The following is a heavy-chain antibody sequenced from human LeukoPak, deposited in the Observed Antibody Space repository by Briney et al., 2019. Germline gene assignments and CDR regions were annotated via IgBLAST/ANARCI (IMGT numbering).Heavy chain of an antibody. V-gene: IGHV5-51*01. CDR2: IYPGDSDT. CDR3: ARLQDIVVVPARWGAFDI. Sequence: PGESLKISCKGSGYSFTSYWIGWVRQMPGKGLEWMGIIYPGDSDTRYSPSFQGQVTISADKSISTAYLQWSSLKASDTAMYYCARLQDIVVVPARWGAFDIWGQGTMVTVSS. J-gene: IGHJ3*02. D-gene: IGHD2-2*01. CDR1: GYSFTSYW.